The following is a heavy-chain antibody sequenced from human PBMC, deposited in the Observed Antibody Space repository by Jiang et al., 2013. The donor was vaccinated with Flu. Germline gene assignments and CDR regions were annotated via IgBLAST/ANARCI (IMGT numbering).Heavy chain of an antibody. V-gene: IGHV4-34*01. CDR1: GETFSAYY. Sequence: SLTCGVYGETFSAYYWSWIRQPPGKGLEWIGEINHSGSTNYNPSLKSRVTISVDTSKNQFSLKLSSVTAADTAVYYCARAVGYYYDSSGYTYYFDYWGQGTLVTVSS. D-gene: IGHD3-22*01. J-gene: IGHJ4*02. CDR3: ARAVGYYYDSSGYTYYFDY. CDR2: INHSGST.